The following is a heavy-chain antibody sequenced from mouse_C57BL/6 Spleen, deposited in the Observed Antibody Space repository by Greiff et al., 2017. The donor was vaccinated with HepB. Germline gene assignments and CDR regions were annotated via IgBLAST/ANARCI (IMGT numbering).Heavy chain of an antibody. V-gene: IGHV1-66*01. CDR2: IYPGSGNT. CDR3: ALGDYDENAMDY. CDR1: GYSFTSYY. Sequence: VQLQQSGPELVKPGASVKISCKASGYSFTSYYIHWVKQRPGQGLEWIGWIYPGSGNTKYNEKFKGKATLTAATSSSTAYMQLSSLTSEDSAVYYCALGDYDENAMDYWGQGTSVTVSS. D-gene: IGHD2-4*01. J-gene: IGHJ4*01.